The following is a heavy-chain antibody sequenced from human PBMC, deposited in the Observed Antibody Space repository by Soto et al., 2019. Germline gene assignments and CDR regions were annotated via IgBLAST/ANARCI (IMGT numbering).Heavy chain of an antibody. J-gene: IGHJ6*02. Sequence: RASVKVSCKASGGTFSSYAISWVRQAPGQGLEWMGGIIPIFGTANYAQKFQGRVTITADESTSTAYMELSSLRSEDTAVYYCARGQSDEGTPLANQGYYYYGMDVWGQGSTGTVSS. V-gene: IGHV1-69*13. D-gene: IGHD1-1*01. CDR1: GGTFSSYA. CDR3: ARGQSDEGTPLANQGYYYYGMDV. CDR2: IIPIFGTA.